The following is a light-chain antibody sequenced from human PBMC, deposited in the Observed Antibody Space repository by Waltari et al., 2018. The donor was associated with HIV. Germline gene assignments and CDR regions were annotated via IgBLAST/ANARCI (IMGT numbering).Light chain of an antibody. J-gene: IGLJ2*01. CDR2: GNS. Sequence: QSVLTQPPSVSGAPGQRVTISCTGSSSNIGAGYDVHWSQQLPGTAPKLLIYGNSNRPSGVPDRFSGSKSGTLASLAITGLQAEDEADYYCQSYDSSLSGSVVFGGGTKLTVL. CDR3: QSYDSSLSGSVV. CDR1: SSNIGAGYD. V-gene: IGLV1-40*01.